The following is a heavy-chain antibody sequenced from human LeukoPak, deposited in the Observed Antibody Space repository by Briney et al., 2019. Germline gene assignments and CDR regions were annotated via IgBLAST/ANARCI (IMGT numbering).Heavy chain of an antibody. J-gene: IGHJ6*03. CDR1: GGSFSGYY. CDR2: INHSGST. D-gene: IGHD4-17*01. Sequence: PSETLSLTCAVYGGSFSGYYWSWIRQPPGKGLEWIGEINHSGSTNYNPSLKSRVTISVDTSKNQFSLKLSSVTAADTAVYYCARLGPTVTRGYYYYYYYMDVWGKGTTVTISS. V-gene: IGHV4-34*01. CDR3: ARLGPTVTRGYYYYYYYMDV.